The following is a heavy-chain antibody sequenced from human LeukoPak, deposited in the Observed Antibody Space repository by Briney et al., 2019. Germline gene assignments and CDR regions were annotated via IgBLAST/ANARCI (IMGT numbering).Heavy chain of an antibody. CDR3: ARAFPPIAGIAVASDY. CDR1: GFTFRSYA. CDR2: ISDDGSKK. V-gene: IGHV3-30*03. Sequence: GGSLRLSCAASGFTFRSYAMHWVRQAPGKGLEWVAVISDDGSKKYYADSAKGRFTISRDNAKNSLYLQMNSLRAEDTAVYYCARAFPPIAGIAVASDYWGQGTLVTVSS. J-gene: IGHJ4*02. D-gene: IGHD6-19*01.